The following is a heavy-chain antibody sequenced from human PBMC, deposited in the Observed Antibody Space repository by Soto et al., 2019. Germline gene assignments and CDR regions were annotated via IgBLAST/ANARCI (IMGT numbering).Heavy chain of an antibody. Sequence: EVQLVESGGGLVKPGGSLRLSCAASGSTFSSYSMNWVRQAPGKGLEWVSSISSSSSYIYYADSVKGRFTISRDNAKNSLYLQMNSLRAEDTAVYYCARDVGPVVPAANWFAPWGQGTLVTVSS. CDR3: ARDVGPVVPAANWFAP. CDR1: GSTFSSYS. J-gene: IGHJ5*02. D-gene: IGHD2-2*01. CDR2: ISSSSSYI. V-gene: IGHV3-21*01.